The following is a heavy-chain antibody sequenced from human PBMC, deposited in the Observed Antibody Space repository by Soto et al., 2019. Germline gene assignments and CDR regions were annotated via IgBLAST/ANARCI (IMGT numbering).Heavy chain of an antibody. Sequence: SETLSLTCAVSGNSISSSNWWSWVRQPPGKGLDGIGEIHHTGSTNYNPSLKSRVTISVDKSKNQYSLTLSSVTAADTAVYYCAIFVGYFYADTAACHFDFCCQGTLVT. J-gene: IGHJ4*02. CDR2: IHHTGST. CDR3: AIFVGYFYADTAACHFDF. V-gene: IGHV4-4*02. D-gene: IGHD3-10*01. CDR1: GNSISSSNW.